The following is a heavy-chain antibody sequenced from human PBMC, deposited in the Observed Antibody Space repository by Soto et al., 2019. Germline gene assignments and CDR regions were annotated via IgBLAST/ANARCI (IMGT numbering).Heavy chain of an antibody. J-gene: IGHJ3*02. CDR3: ARDEPPRSTSCYYCVFDI. D-gene: IGHD2-2*01. CDR2: IIPIFGTA. V-gene: IGHV1-69*13. CDR1: GGTFSSYA. Sequence: GASVKVSCKSSGGTFSSYAISWVRQAPGQGLEWMGGIIPIFGTANYAQKFQGRVTITADESTSTAYMELSSLRSEDTAVYYCARDEPPRSTSCYYCVFDIWGQGTMVTVS.